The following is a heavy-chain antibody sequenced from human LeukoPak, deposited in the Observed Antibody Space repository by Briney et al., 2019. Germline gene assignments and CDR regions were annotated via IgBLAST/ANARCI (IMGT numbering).Heavy chain of an antibody. D-gene: IGHD3-10*01. J-gene: IGHJ4*02. V-gene: IGHV3-21*05. CDR3: ARESSSGSYLEN. Sequence: GGSLRLSCVASGFTFSTYSMNWVRQAPGKGLEWVSYISSSGNIYYADSVKGRFTISRDNARSSLSLQMDSLRAEDTAIYYCARESSSGSYLENWGQGTLVTVSS. CDR2: ISSSGNI. CDR1: GFTFSTYS.